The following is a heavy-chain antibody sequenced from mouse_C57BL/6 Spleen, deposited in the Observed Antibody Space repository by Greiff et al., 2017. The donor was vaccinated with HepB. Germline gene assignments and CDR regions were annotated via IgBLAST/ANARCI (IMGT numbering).Heavy chain of an antibody. CDR2: ISNGGGST. V-gene: IGHV5-12*01. D-gene: IGHD1-1*01. CDR1: GFTFSDYY. Sequence: EVKLQESGGGLVQPGGSLKLSCAASGFTFSDYYMYWVRQTPEKRLEWVAYISNGGGSTYYPDTVKGRFTISRDNAKNTLYLQMSRLKSEDTAMYYCARPHALYYYGYAMDYWGQGTSVTVSS. J-gene: IGHJ4*01. CDR3: ARPHALYYYGYAMDY.